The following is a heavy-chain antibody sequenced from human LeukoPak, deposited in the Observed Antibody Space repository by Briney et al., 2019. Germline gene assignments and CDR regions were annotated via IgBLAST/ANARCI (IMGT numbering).Heavy chain of an antibody. CDR1: GFTFSSYG. J-gene: IGHJ4*02. CDR2: ISYDGSNK. D-gene: IGHD3-9*01. CDR3: AKLRYFDWLPNPDDDY. V-gene: IGHV3-30*18. Sequence: PGRSLRLSCAASGFTFSSYGMHWVRQAPGKGLEWVAVISYDGSNKYYADSVKGRFTISRDNSKNTLYLQMNSLRAEDTAVYYCAKLRYFDWLPNPDDDYWGQGTLVTVSS.